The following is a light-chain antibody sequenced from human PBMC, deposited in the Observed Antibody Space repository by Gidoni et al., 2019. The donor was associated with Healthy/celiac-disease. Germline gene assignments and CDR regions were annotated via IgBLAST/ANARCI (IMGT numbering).Light chain of an antibody. CDR3: QPSYSTPHP. Sequence: DSQMTQSPSSLSASVGDRVTITCRASQSISSYLNWYQQKPGKAPKLLIYAASSLQSVVPSRFSGSGSGTDFTLTISSLQPEAFATYYCQPSYSTPHPFGQGTQLEIK. CDR2: AAS. CDR1: QSISSY. J-gene: IGKJ2*01. V-gene: IGKV1-39*01.